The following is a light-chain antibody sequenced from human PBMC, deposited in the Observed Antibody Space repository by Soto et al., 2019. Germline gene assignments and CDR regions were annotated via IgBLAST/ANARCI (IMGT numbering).Light chain of an antibody. V-gene: IGLV2-14*01. CDR2: EVT. CDR1: SSDVGGYNY. Sequence: QSALTQPVSVSGSPGQSITISCTGTSSDVGGYNYVSWYQQHPGKAPKLMIYEVTKRPSGVSNRFSGSKSGNTASLTISGLQAEDESDYYCQSYDSGLSGSVFGGGTKLTVL. J-gene: IGLJ3*02. CDR3: QSYDSGLSGSV.